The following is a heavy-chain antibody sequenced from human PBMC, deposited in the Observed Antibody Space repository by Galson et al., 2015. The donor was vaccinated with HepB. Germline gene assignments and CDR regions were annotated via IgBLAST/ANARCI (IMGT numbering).Heavy chain of an antibody. V-gene: IGHV1-2*02. J-gene: IGHJ4*02. CDR2: INPNSGST. CDR1: GYTFTGYY. CDR3: ARGSTTGAGPLTRALDY. Sequence: SVKVSCKASGYTFTGYYIHWVRQAPGQGLECMGWINPNSGSTNYAQKFQGRVTMTRDTSIGTAYMELSGLRSDDTAVYHCARGSTTGAGPLTRALDYWGQGTLVTVSS. D-gene: IGHD1-1*01.